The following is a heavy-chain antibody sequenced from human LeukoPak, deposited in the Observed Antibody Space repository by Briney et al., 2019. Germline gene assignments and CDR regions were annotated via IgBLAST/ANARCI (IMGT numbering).Heavy chain of an antibody. V-gene: IGHV3-7*03. CDR1: GFTFSNYW. Sequence: GGSLRLSCEGSGFTFSNYWMTWVRQAPGKGLEWVANIKPDGSEKHYADSVKGRFTISRDNAKNSVFLQMNSLRAEDTALYYCARIGHDLYQTLDSWGHGTLITVSS. D-gene: IGHD2-2*01. J-gene: IGHJ5*01. CDR3: ARIGHDLYQTLDS. CDR2: IKPDGSEK.